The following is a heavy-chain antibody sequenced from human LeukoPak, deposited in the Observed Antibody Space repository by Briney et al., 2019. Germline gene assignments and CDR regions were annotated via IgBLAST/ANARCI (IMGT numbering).Heavy chain of an antibody. CDR3: ARGPSIQLWFDY. V-gene: IGHV1-69*05. J-gene: IGHJ4*02. D-gene: IGHD5-18*01. Sequence: SVTVSFKASGGTFSSYAISWVRQAPGQGREWMGGIIPIFGTANYAQKFQGRVTITTDESTSTAYMELSSLRSEDTAVYYCARGPSIQLWFDYWGQGTLVTVSS. CDR1: GGTFSSYA. CDR2: IIPIFGTA.